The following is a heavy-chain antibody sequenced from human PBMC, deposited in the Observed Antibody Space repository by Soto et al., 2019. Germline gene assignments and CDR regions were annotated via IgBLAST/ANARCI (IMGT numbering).Heavy chain of an antibody. Sequence: QVQLVQSGAEVKKPGSSVKVSCKASGGTFSSYAISWVRQAPGQGLEWMGGIIPIFGTANYAQKLQGRVTITADESTSTAYMELSSLRSEETAVYYCARERRVVVVAADAFDIWGQGTMVTVSS. CDR2: IIPIFGTA. V-gene: IGHV1-69*01. CDR3: ARERRVVVVAADAFDI. J-gene: IGHJ3*02. CDR1: GGTFSSYA. D-gene: IGHD2-15*01.